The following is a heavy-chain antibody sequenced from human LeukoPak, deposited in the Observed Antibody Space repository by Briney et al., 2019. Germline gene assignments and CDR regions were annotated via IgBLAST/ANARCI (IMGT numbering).Heavy chain of an antibody. CDR3: ARVKSYYYDTSDKDAFDI. J-gene: IGHJ3*02. CDR1: GYTFTSYD. CDR2: MNPNSGNT. D-gene: IGHD3-22*01. Sequence: ASVKVSCKASGYTFTSYDINWVRQATGQGLEWMGWMNPNSGNTGYAQKFQGRVTITADESTSTAYMELSSLRSEDTAVYYCARVKSYYYDTSDKDAFDIWGQGTMVTVSS. V-gene: IGHV1-8*01.